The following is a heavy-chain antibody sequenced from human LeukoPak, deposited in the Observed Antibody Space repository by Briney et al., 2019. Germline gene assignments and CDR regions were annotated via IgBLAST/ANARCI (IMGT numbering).Heavy chain of an antibody. CDR3: AKGSLSLKSAEANWFDP. CDR1: GFTFSSYA. J-gene: IGHJ5*02. CDR2: ISGSGGST. V-gene: IGHV3-23*01. Sequence: PGGSLRLSCAASGFTFSSYAMSWVRQAPGKGLEWVSAISGSGGSTYYADSVKGRFTISRDNSKNTLYLQMNSLRAEDTAVYYCAKGSLSLKSAEANWFDPWGQGTLVTVSS.